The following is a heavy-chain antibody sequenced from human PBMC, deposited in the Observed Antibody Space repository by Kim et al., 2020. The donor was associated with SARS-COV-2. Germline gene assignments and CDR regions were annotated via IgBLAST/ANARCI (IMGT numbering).Heavy chain of an antibody. D-gene: IGHD3-10*01. CDR1: GFTFSSYA. V-gene: IGHV3-30-3*01. CDR2: ISYDGNNK. Sequence: GGSLRLSCAASGFTFSSYAMHWVRQAPGKGLEWVAVISYDGNNKYYADSVKGLFTISRDNSNNTLYLQMNSLRPDDTAVYYCTRLQGGSYYAPFDYWGQG. CDR3: TRLQGGSYYAPFDY. J-gene: IGHJ4*02.